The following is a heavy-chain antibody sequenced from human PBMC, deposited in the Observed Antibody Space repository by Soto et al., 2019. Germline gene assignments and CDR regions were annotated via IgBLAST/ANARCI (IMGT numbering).Heavy chain of an antibody. CDR2: INHSGST. Sequence: SETLSLTCAVYGGSFSGYYWSWIRQPPGKGLEWIGEINHSGSTNYNPSLKSRVTISVDTSKNQFSLKLSSVTAADTAVYYCARGIVVVPAARGGNYYYYYMDVWGKGTTVTVSS. D-gene: IGHD2-2*01. CDR3: ARGIVVVPAARGGNYYYYYMDV. V-gene: IGHV4-34*01. J-gene: IGHJ6*03. CDR1: GGSFSGYY.